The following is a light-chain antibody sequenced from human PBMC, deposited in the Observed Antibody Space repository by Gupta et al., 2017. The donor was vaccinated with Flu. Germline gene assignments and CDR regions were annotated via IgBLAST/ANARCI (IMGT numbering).Light chain of an antibody. V-gene: IGKV3-20*01. CDR2: GAS. Sequence: GTVSLSPGERATLSCRASQTIRSNYLAWYQQKPGQAPRLLIYGASSRATGIPDRFSGSGSGTDFTLTISRLEPEDLAVYYCQQDDSSPQTFGQGTKVEIK. CDR3: QQDDSSPQT. J-gene: IGKJ1*01. CDR1: QTIRSNY.